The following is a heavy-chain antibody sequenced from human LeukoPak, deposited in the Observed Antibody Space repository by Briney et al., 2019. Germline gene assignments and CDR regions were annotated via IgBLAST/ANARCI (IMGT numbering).Heavy chain of an antibody. CDR2: IYYSGST. V-gene: IGHV4-39*01. D-gene: IGHD5-18*01. CDR1: GGSISSSSYS. J-gene: IGHJ6*02. CDR3: ARLTPRVDTAMADCYYYYGMDV. Sequence: SETLSLTCTVSGGSISSSSYSWGWIRQPPGKGLEWIGSIYYSGSTYYNPSLKSRVTISVDTSKNQFSLKLSSVTAADTAVYYCARLTPRVDTAMADCYYYYGMDVWGQGTTVTVSS.